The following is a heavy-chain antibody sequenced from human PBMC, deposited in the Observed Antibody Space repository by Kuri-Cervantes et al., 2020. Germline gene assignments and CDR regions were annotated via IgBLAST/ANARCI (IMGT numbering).Heavy chain of an antibody. CDR3: ARDIAATRYYYYGMDV. Sequence: GSLRLSCTVSGGSISSSSYYWGWIRQPPGKGLEWIGSIYYSGSTYYNPSLKSRVTISVDTSKNQFSLKLSSVTAADTAVYYCARDIAATRYYYYGMDVWGQGTTVTVSS. CDR2: IYYSGST. J-gene: IGHJ6*02. CDR1: GGSISSSSYY. V-gene: IGHV4-39*07. D-gene: IGHD6-13*01.